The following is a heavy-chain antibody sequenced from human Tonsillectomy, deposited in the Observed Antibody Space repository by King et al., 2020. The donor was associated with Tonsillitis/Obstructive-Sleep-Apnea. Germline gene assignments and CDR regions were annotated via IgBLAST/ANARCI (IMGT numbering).Heavy chain of an antibody. CDR3: ARGSLDCSSTSCPRVYFDY. CDR1: GGSFSGYY. J-gene: IGHJ4*02. D-gene: IGHD2-2*01. CDR2: INHSRST. V-gene: IGHV4-34*01. Sequence: VQLQQWGAGLLKPSETLSLTCAVYGGSFSGYYWSWIRQPPGKGLEWIGEINHSRSTNYNPSLKSRVTISVDTSKNQFSLKLSSVTAADTAVYYCARGSLDCSSTSCPRVYFDYWGQGALVTVSS.